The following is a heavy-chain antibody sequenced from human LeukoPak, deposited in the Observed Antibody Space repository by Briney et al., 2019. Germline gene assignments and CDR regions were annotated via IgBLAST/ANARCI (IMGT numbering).Heavy chain of an antibody. CDR3: TRVGATNDAFDI. Sequence: SETLSLTCTVSGGSISSSSYYWGWIRQPPGKGLEWIGSIYYSGSTYYNPSLKSRVTISVDTSKNKFSLKLSSVTAADTAVYYCTRVGATNDAFDIWGQGTMVAVSS. D-gene: IGHD1-26*01. CDR1: GGSISSSSYY. V-gene: IGHV4-39*07. CDR2: IYYSGST. J-gene: IGHJ3*02.